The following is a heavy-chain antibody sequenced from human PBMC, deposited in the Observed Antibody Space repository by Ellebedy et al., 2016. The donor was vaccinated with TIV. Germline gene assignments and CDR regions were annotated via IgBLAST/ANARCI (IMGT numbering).Heavy chain of an antibody. CDR1: GGSFSGYY. D-gene: IGHD6-13*01. Sequence: MPSETLSLTCAVYGGSFSGYYWSWIRQPPGKGLEWIGEINHSGSTNYNPSLKSRVTISVDTSKNQFSLKLSSVTAADTAVYYCARGGGYDYWGQGTLVTVSS. V-gene: IGHV4-34*01. CDR3: ARGGGYDY. J-gene: IGHJ4*02. CDR2: INHSGST.